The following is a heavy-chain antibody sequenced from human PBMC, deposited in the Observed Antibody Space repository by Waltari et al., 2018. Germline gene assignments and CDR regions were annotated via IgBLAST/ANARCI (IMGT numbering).Heavy chain of an antibody. CDR2: SRNKAYTYTT. Sequence: SLRLSCAASGFTFSDHYVDWVRQAPGKGLEWLGLSRNKAYTYTTEYAASVKGRFTISRDDSKNSVYLYMNSLTTEDTAVYYCARSITAAPIDSWGQGTLVTVSS. CDR3: ARSITAAPIDS. V-gene: IGHV3-72*01. CDR1: GFTFSDHY. D-gene: IGHD1-20*01. J-gene: IGHJ4*02.